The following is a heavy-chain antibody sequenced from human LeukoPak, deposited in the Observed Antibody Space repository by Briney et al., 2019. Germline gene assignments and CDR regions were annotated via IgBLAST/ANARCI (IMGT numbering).Heavy chain of an antibody. D-gene: IGHD3-9*01. J-gene: IGHJ2*01. V-gene: IGHV4-39*01. CDR2: MHFSGST. Sequence: PSETLSLTCTVSGGSISSSHYYWGWVRQPPGRGLEWIGNMHFSGSTYYNPSLKSRVTLSVDTSKNQFSLALNSVTAADTAVYFCATTRLLYTDYYWYFDLWGRGTLVTVSS. CDR1: GGSISSSHYY. CDR3: ATTRLLYTDYYWYFDL.